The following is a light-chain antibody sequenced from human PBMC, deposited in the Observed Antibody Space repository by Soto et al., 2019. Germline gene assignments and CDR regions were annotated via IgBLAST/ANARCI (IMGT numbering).Light chain of an antibody. CDR2: ENN. CDR3: YSYDSSLSGYV. J-gene: IGLJ1*01. CDR1: SSNIGAGYE. Sequence: QSVLTQPPSVSEAPGQRVTISCTGSSSNIGAGYEAHWYQQVPGTAPKLLIYENNNRPSGVPDRFSGSKSGTSASLAITGPQAEDEDEYYCYSYDSSLSGYVFGSGTKLTVL. V-gene: IGLV1-40*01.